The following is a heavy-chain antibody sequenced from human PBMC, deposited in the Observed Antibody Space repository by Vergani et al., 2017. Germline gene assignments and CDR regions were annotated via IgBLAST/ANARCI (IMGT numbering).Heavy chain of an antibody. CDR3: ARETLYSGADYYYMDV. CDR2: ISSRGSSI. J-gene: IGHJ6*03. CDR1: GFSFSSYS. D-gene: IGHD1-26*01. V-gene: IGHV3-21*05. Sequence: EVQLVESGGGLVKPGGSLRLSCAASGFSFSSYSMNWVRQAPGKGLEWVSYISSRGSSIYYADSVKGRFTISRDNAKNSLYLQMNSLRAEDTAVYYCARETLYSGADYYYMDVWGKGTTVTVSS.